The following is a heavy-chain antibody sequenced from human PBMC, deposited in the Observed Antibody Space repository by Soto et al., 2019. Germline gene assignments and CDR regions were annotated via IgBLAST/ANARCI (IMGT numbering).Heavy chain of an antibody. CDR2: INHSGST. V-gene: IGHV4-34*01. CDR1: GGSFSGYY. Sequence: QVQLQQWGAGLLKPSETLSLTCAVYGGSFSGYYWNWIRQPPGKGLEWIGEINHSGSTNYNASLTSXAXIXXDTSKIQFSLKLRSVTAADTAVDYCASGYGRNFDCWGQGTLVTVSS. J-gene: IGHJ4*02. CDR3: ASGYGRNFDC. D-gene: IGHD3-10*01.